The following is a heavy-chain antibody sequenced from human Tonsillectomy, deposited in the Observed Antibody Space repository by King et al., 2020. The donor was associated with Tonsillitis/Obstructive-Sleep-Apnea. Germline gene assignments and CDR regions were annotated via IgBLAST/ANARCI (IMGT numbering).Heavy chain of an antibody. CDR3: ARSRIDYDSSGYYGFDY. J-gene: IGHJ4*02. D-gene: IGHD3-22*01. V-gene: IGHV4-59*01. Sequence: QLQESGPGLVKPSETLSLTCTVSGGSISSYYWSWIRQPPGKGLEWIGYIYYSGSTNYNPSVKSRVTISVDTSKKQFSLKLISVTAAHTAVYYCARSRIDYDSSGYYGFDYCGQGTLVTVSS. CDR2: IYYSGST. CDR1: GGSISSYY.